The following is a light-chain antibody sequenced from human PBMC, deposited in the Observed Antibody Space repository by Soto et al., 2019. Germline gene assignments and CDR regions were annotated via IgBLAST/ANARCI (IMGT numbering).Light chain of an antibody. J-gene: IGLJ2*01. CDR2: ETT. Sequence: QPVLTQPPSLSGVPGQRVTISCTGSSSNIGAGYDVHWYKQLPGTAPRLLIYETTSRASGVPDRFSGSKSGTSASLAIAGLQPDDEADYYCQSYEVSLGGFVIFGGGTQLTVL. V-gene: IGLV1-40*01. CDR1: SSNIGAGYD. CDR3: QSYEVSLGGFVI.